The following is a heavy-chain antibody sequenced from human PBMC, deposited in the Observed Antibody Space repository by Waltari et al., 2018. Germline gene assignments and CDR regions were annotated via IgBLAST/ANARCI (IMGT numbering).Heavy chain of an antibody. Sequence: EVQLVESGGGLVKPGGSLRLSCAASGFTFSSYSMNWVRQAPGKGLEWVSSISSSSSYICYADSVKGRFTISRDNAKNSLYLQMNSLRAEDTAVYYCARAYRIAARSYYMDVWGKGTTVTISS. CDR3: ARAYRIAARSYYMDV. J-gene: IGHJ6*03. CDR1: GFTFSSYS. D-gene: IGHD6-6*01. V-gene: IGHV3-21*01. CDR2: ISSSSSYI.